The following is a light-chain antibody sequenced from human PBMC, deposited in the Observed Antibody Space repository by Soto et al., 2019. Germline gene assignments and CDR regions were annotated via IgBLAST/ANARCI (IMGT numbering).Light chain of an antibody. CDR3: LQGTHSFT. Sequence: DIVMTQTPLSSPVALGQPASISCRSSQSLVHSDGNTYLHWLHQRPGQPHRLLIYQTSKRLSGVPDRFIGSGAGTDFPRKISRVEAADVGLYYCLQGTHSFTFGQGTKLEI. CDR2: QTS. CDR1: QSLVHSDGNTY. J-gene: IGKJ2*01. V-gene: IGKV2-24*01.